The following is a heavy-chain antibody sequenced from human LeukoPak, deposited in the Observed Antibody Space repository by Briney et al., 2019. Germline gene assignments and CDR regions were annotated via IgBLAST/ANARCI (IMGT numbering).Heavy chain of an antibody. CDR2: ISGSGGST. CDR1: GFTFGKYW. J-gene: IGHJ4*02. Sequence: GGSLRLSCVASGFTFGKYWMSWVRQAPGKGLEWVSAISGSGGSTYYADSVKGRFTISRDNSKNTLYLQMNSLRAEDTAVYYCAKYGVNYDFWSGYYTFYFDYWGQGTLVTVSS. CDR3: AKYGVNYDFWSGYYTFYFDY. V-gene: IGHV3-23*01. D-gene: IGHD3-3*01.